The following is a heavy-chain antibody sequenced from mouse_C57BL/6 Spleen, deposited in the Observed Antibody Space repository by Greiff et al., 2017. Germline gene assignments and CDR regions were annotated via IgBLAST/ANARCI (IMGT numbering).Heavy chain of an antibody. Sequence: VQLQQSGAELARPGASVKLSCKASGYTFTSYGISWVKQRPGQGLEWIGEIYPRSGNTYYNEKFKGKATLTADKSSSTAYMELRSLTSEDSAVYFCAREGDYYYGSSPYAMDDWGQGTSVTVSS. J-gene: IGHJ4*01. CDR3: AREGDYYYGSSPYAMDD. D-gene: IGHD1-1*01. V-gene: IGHV1-81*01. CDR1: GYTFTSYG. CDR2: IYPRSGNT.